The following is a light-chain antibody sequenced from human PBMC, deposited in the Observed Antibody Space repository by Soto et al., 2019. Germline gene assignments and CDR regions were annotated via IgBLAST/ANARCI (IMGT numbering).Light chain of an antibody. CDR2: AAS. J-gene: IGKJ1*01. CDR3: QKYDSAPWT. CDR1: QGISNY. Sequence: DIQMTQSPSSLSASVRDRVTITCRASQGISNYLAWYQQKPGKVPKLLIYAASTLQSGVPSRFSGSGSGTDSTLTISSLQPEDVATYYCQKYDSAPWTFGQGTMLEIK. V-gene: IGKV1-27*01.